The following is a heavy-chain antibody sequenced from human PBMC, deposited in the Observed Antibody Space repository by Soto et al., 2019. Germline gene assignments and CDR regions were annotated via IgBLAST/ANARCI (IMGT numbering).Heavy chain of an antibody. CDR2: IYSGGST. CDR3: ARGGGVVGATGEGYYYYGMDV. D-gene: IGHD1-26*01. V-gene: IGHV3-53*04. CDR1: GFTVSSNY. J-gene: IGHJ6*02. Sequence: EVQLVESGGGLVQPGGSLRLSCAASGFTVSSNYMSWVRQAPGKGLEWVSVIYSGGSTYYADSVKGRFTISRHNSKNTLYLKMNSLRAGDRAVYYCARGGGVVGATGEGYYYYGMDVWGQGTTVTVSS.